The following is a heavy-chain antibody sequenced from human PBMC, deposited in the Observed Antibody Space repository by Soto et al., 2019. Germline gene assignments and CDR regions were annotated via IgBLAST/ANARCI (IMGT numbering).Heavy chain of an antibody. CDR2: MNPNSGNT. J-gene: IGHJ6*02. Sequence: QVQLVQCGAEVKKPGASVKVSCKASGYACTSYAINWVRQATGQGLEWMGWMNPNSGNTGYAQKFQGRVTMTRNTSISTAYMELSSLRSEDTAVYYSAREKTSYGMDVWGQGTTVTVSS. V-gene: IGHV1-8*01. CDR3: AREKTSYGMDV. CDR1: GYACTSYA.